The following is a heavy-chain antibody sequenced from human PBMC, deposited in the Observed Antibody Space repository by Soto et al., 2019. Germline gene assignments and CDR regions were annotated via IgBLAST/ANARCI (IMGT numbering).Heavy chain of an antibody. CDR3: ARDTPGWPFDP. J-gene: IGHJ5*02. D-gene: IGHD6-19*01. Sequence: GASVTVSCKASGGTFSSYAISWVRQAPGQGLEWMGGIIPIFGTANYAQKFQGRVTITADESTSTAYMELSSLRSEDTAVYYCARDTPGWPFDPWGQGTLVTVSS. CDR2: IIPIFGTA. CDR1: GGTFSSYA. V-gene: IGHV1-69*13.